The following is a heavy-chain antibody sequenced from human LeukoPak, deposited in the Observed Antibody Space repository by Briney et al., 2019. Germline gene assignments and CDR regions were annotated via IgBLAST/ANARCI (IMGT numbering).Heavy chain of an antibody. CDR1: GFTFSSYR. Sequence: PGGSLRLSCAASGFTFSSYRMNWVRQAPGKGLEWVSYISSSSSTIYYADSVKGRFTISRDNAKNSLYLQMNSLRAEDTAVYYCAREHSSGYYMDVWGKGTTVTVSS. CDR2: ISSSSSTI. D-gene: IGHD6-19*01. J-gene: IGHJ6*03. CDR3: AREHSSGYYMDV. V-gene: IGHV3-48*01.